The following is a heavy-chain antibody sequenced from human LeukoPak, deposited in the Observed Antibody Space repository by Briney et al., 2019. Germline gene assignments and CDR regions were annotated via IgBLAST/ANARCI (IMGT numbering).Heavy chain of an antibody. J-gene: IGHJ4*02. V-gene: IGHV3-15*07. D-gene: IGHD1-14*01. CDR3: TPTGGNNFDY. Sequence: GGSLRLSCVASGFSFSNAWMNWVRQAPGKGLEWVGRIQRKIDGGTTDYAAPVKGRFTISRDDSKNTVHLQMNSLKTEDTAVYYCTPTGGNNFDYWGQRTLVTVSS. CDR2: IQRKIDGGTT. CDR1: GFSFSNAW.